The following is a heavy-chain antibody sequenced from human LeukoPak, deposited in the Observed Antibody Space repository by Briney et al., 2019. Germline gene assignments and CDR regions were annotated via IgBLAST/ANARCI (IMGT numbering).Heavy chain of an antibody. Sequence: GGSLRLSCAASGFSFSTSWMHWVRHTPEKGLVWVSRINSDGSNTIYADSVKGRFTISRDNAKNSLYLQMNSLRAEDTAVYYCARDLNWETYWGQGTLVSVSS. J-gene: IGHJ4*02. CDR2: INSDGSNT. V-gene: IGHV3-74*01. CDR1: GFSFSTSW. CDR3: ARDLNWETY. D-gene: IGHD7-27*01.